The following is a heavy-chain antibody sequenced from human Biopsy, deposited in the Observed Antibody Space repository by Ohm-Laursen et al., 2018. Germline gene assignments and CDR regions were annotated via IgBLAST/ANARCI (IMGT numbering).Heavy chain of an antibody. V-gene: IGHV3-21*01. J-gene: IGHJ4*02. Sequence: SLRLSCAASGFSFSSYGMNWVRQAPGKGLEWVSSISASGNHIYYTDSVKGRFTVSRDNGENSLDLQMNSLRGEDTAVYYCARDGEAKYCRHGVCPSDYWGQGTLVTVSS. CDR1: GFSFSSYG. CDR2: ISASGNHI. D-gene: IGHD2-8*01. CDR3: ARDGEAKYCRHGVCPSDY.